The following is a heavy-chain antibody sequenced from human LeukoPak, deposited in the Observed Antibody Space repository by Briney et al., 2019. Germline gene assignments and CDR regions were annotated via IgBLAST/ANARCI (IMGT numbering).Heavy chain of an antibody. CDR3: ARVGYYDSSGYYDYYYYYMDV. CDR1: GGSISSSSYY. D-gene: IGHD3-22*01. CDR2: IYYSGST. J-gene: IGHJ6*03. V-gene: IGHV4-39*07. Sequence: SETLSLTCTVSGGSISSSSYYWGWVRQPPGKGLEWVGSIYYSGSTYYNPSLKSRVTISVDTSKNQFSLKLSSVTAADTAVYYCARVGYYDSSGYYDYYYYYMDVWGKGTTVTISS.